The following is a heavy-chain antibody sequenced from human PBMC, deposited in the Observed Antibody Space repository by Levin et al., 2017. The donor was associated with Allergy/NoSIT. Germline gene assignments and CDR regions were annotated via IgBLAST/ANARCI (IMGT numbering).Heavy chain of an antibody. CDR2: ISYDGNNQ. D-gene: IGHD3-3*01. Sequence: LGESLKISCAASGFTFSRHAMHWVRQVPGKGLEWVAVISYDGNNQYYADSVKGRFTISRDNSRNTLYLQIDRLRPEDTAVYNCAKDGPDYDFWSAERVYDQYMDVWGRGTTVTVSA. V-gene: IGHV3-30*18. J-gene: IGHJ6*04. CDR3: AKDGPDYDFWSAERVYDQYMDV. CDR1: GFTFSRHA.